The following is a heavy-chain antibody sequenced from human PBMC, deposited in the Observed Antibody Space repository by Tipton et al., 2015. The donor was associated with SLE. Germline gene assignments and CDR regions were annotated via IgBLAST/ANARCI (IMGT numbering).Heavy chain of an antibody. J-gene: IGHJ4*02. D-gene: IGHD2/OR15-2a*01. V-gene: IGHV3-23*01. CDR2: ISDRSRDS. CDR3: AKGPPFLHLDS. CDR1: GFTIGNYA. Sequence: SLRLSCVASGFTIGNYAMTWVRQVSGKGLEWVSFISDRSRDSYYADSVKGRFTVSRDNYKNTLFLQMNSLREDDTAVYYCAKGPPFLHLDSWGQGTLVTVSS.